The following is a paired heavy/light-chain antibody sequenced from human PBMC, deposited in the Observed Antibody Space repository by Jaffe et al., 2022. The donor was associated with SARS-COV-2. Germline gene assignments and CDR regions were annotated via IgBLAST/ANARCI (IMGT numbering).Light chain of an antibody. CDR3: QQRSNWPPIT. Sequence: EIVLTQSPATLSLSPGERATLSCRASQSVSSYLAWYQQKPGQAPRLLIYDASNRATGIPTRFSGSGSGTDFTLTISSLEAEDFAVYYCQQRSNWPPITFGQGTRLEIK. CDR1: QSVSSY. CDR2: DAS. V-gene: IGKV3-11*01. J-gene: IGKJ5*01.
Heavy chain of an antibody. J-gene: IGHJ6*03. CDR2: ISWNSAYI. V-gene: IGHV3-9*01. CDR1: GFPFHDYG. CDR3: AKSAVRGVPSDYMDV. Sequence: EVQLVESGGGLVQPGRSLRLSCAASGFPFHDYGMHWVRQAPGKGLEWVSGISWNSAYIAYADSVKGRCTISRDNAKNSLYLEMNSLRGEDTALYYCAKSAVRGVPSDYMDVWGKGTTVTVSS. D-gene: IGHD3-10*01.